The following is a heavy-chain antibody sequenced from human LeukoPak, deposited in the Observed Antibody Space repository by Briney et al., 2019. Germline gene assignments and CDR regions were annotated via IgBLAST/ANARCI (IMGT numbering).Heavy chain of an antibody. CDR1: GGTSSSYA. V-gene: IGHV1-69*04. D-gene: IGHD3-10*01. CDR3: ARDGSVGRIPQDYYYYGMDV. CDR2: IIPILGIA. J-gene: IGHJ6*02. Sequence: ASVKVSCKGSGGTSSSYAISWVRQAPGQGLEWMGRIIPILGIANYAQKFQGRVTITADKSTSTAYMELSSLRSEDTAVYYCARDGSVGRIPQDYYYYGMDVWGQGTTVTVSS.